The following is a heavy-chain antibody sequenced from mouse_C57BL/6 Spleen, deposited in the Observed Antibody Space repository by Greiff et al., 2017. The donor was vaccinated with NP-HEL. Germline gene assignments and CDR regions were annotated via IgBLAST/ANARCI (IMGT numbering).Heavy chain of an antibody. D-gene: IGHD3-2*01. CDR2: IDPENGDT. Sequence: VQLQQSGAELVRPGASVKLSCTASGFNIKDDYMHWVKQRPEQGLEWIGWIDPENGDTEYASKFQGKATITADTSSNTAYLQLSSLTSEDTAVYYCTTGTALAPFDYWGQGTTLTVSS. CDR3: TTGTALAPFDY. CDR1: GFNIKDDY. V-gene: IGHV14-4*01. J-gene: IGHJ2*01.